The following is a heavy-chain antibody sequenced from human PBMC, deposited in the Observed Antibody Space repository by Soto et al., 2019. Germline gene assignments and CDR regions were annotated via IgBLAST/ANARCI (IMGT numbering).Heavy chain of an antibody. CDR3: ARLSRYYYDSSGYYYFDY. CDR1: GYSFTSYW. Sequence: PGESLKISCKGSGYSFTSYWIGWVRQMPGKGLEWMGIIYPGDSDTRYSPSFQGQVTISADKSISTAYLQWSSLKASDTAMYYCARLSRYYYDSSGYYYFDYWGQGTLVTVSS. D-gene: IGHD3-22*01. CDR2: IYPGDSDT. V-gene: IGHV5-51*01. J-gene: IGHJ4*02.